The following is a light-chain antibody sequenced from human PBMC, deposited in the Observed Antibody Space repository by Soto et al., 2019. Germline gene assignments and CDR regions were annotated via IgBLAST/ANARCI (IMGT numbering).Light chain of an antibody. Sequence: EIVLTQSPATLSLSPGERATLSCRASQSISHFLAWYQQRPGQAPRLLIYDASNRAAGIPARFSGSGSGTDFTLTISSLEPEDFAIYYCQQRQYWPPITFGQGTRLEIK. CDR1: QSISHF. J-gene: IGKJ5*01. CDR2: DAS. CDR3: QQRQYWPPIT. V-gene: IGKV3-11*01.